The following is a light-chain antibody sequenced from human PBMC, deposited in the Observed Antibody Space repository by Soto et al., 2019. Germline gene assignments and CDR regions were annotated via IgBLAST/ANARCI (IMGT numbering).Light chain of an antibody. CDR2: DVN. Sequence: QSALTQPPSVSGSPGQSVTISCTGTSSDVGRYNHVSWYQQPPGTAPKLMIYDVNNRPSGVPDRFSGSKSGNTASLTISGLQAEDEAEYYCSSYTGSTTLVVFGGGTKLTVL. J-gene: IGLJ2*01. CDR3: SSYTGSTTLVV. V-gene: IGLV2-18*02. CDR1: SSDVGRYNH.